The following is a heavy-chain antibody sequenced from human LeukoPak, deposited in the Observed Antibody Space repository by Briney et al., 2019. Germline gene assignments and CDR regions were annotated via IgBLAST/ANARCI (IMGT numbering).Heavy chain of an antibody. CDR1: GFTFSSYW. D-gene: IGHD4-17*01. CDR3: ARDDYGDYVFDY. CDR2: INQDGSRK. V-gene: IGHV3-7*03. J-gene: IGHJ4*02. Sequence: GGSLRLSCAASGFTFSSYWMTWVRQAPGKGLEWVANINQDGSRKYYVDSVKGRFTISRDNAQNSLYLQMSSLRAEDTAVYYCARDDYGDYVFDYWGQGTLVTVSS.